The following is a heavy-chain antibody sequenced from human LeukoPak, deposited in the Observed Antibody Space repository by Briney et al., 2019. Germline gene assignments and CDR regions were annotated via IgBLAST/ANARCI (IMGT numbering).Heavy chain of an antibody. CDR1: GFTFSSYW. CDR2: IKQDGSQK. J-gene: IGHJ4*02. V-gene: IGHV3-7*03. D-gene: IGHD5-18*01. CDR3: AREGGYSYGLPFDY. Sequence: GGSLSLSCAASGFTFSSYWMSWVRQAPGKGLEWVAIIKQDGSQKYYVDSVKGRFTISRDNAKNSLYLQMNSLRAEDTAVYYCAREGGYSYGLPFDYWGPGTLVTVSS.